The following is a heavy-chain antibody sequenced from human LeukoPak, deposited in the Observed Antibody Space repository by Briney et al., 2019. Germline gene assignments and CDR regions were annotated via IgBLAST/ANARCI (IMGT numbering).Heavy chain of an antibody. D-gene: IGHD3-10*01. CDR3: AKIRGYGSGSYYNELYYYYGMDV. V-gene: IGHV3-23*01. J-gene: IGHJ6*02. Sequence: PGGSLRLSCAPSGFTFSSYAMSWVRQAPGKGREWVSAISGIGGSTYYADSVKGRFTISRDNSKNTLYLQLNSRRAEDTAVDYCAKIRGYGSGSYYNELYYYYGMDVWGHGTTVTVSS. CDR2: ISGIGGST. CDR1: GFTFSSYA.